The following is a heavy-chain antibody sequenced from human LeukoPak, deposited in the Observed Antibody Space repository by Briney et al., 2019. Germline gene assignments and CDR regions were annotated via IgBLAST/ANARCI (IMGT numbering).Heavy chain of an antibody. CDR1: GGSISGSNW. CDR3: ARVSFDSSGYVFDY. J-gene: IGHJ4*02. D-gene: IGHD3-22*01. V-gene: IGHV4-4*02. CDR2: IYHSGST. Sequence: SGTLSLTCAVSGGSISGSNWWSWVRQPPGKGLEWIGEIYHSGSTNYNSSLKSRVTISVDKSKSQFSMKLSSMTAADTAVYYCARVSFDSSGYVFDYWGQGTLVTVSS.